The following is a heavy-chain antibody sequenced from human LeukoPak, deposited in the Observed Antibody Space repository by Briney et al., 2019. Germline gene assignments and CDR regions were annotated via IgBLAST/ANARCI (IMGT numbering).Heavy chain of an antibody. CDR1: GFTFSSYA. D-gene: IGHD3-10*01. Sequence: GGSLRLSCAASGFTFSSYAMHWVRQAPGKGLEWVAVISYDGSNKYYADSVKGRFTISRDNSKNTLYLQMNSLRAEDTAVYYCARDVWFGELLYYFDYWGQGTLVTVSS. J-gene: IGHJ4*02. CDR2: ISYDGSNK. V-gene: IGHV3-30-3*01. CDR3: ARDVWFGELLYYFDY.